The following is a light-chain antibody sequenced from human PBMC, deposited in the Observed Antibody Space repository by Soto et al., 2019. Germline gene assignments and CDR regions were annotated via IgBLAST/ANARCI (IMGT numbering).Light chain of an antibody. CDR3: QQYYRNPPP. CDR1: QSVLDISNNKNY. J-gene: IGKJ2*01. CDR2: WAS. V-gene: IGKV4-1*01. Sequence: DIVMTQSPDSLAVSLGERATINCKSSQSVLDISNNKNYLAWYQQKPRQPPKLLIYWASARESGVADRFSGRGSGTDFTLTISSLEAEDVAVYYCQQYYRNPPPFGQGTKLEIK.